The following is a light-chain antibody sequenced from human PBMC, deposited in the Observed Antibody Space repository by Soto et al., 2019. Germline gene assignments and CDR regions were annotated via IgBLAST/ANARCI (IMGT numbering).Light chain of an antibody. Sequence: NFMLTQPHSVSESPGKTLTISCTGSSGNIASNYVQWYQQRPGSAPTTVIYGDNQRPSGVPDRFSGSIDTSSNSPSLTISGLRTEEGTAYSCQSYDSGSVIFGGGTKLPVL. CDR2: GDN. CDR3: QSYDSGSVI. J-gene: IGLJ2*01. CDR1: SGNIASNY. V-gene: IGLV6-57*02.